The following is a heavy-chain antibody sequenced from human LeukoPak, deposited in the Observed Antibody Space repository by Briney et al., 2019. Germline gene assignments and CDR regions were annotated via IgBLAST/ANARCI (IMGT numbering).Heavy chain of an antibody. CDR3: AFSGWFWGAFDY. D-gene: IGHD6-19*01. V-gene: IGHV4-39*01. Sequence: SETLSLTCSVSGGSTSISNYFWGWIRQPPGKGLEWIASRSSTGITHYHSSLESRISVSVETSKSQFSLRLTSLTAADTAVYYCAFSGWFWGAFDYWGQGILVTVSS. CDR1: GGSTSISNYF. CDR2: RSSTGIT. J-gene: IGHJ4*02.